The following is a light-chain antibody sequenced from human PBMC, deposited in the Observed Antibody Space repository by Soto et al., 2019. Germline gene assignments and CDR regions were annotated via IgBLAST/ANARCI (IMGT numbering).Light chain of an antibody. V-gene: IGKV1-39*01. Sequence: DIQMTQSPSSLSASVGDRVTITCRASQSISNFLNWYQQTPGKAPKLLIDGATSLRSGVPSRFSGSGSGTDFTLTISRLQAEDFATYYCQQSHSIPRTFGQGTKVEIK. J-gene: IGKJ1*01. CDR3: QQSHSIPRT. CDR1: QSISNF. CDR2: GAT.